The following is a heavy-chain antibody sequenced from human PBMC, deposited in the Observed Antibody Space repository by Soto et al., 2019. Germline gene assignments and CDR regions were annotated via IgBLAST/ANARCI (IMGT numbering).Heavy chain of an antibody. CDR3: ASLGRHG. J-gene: IGHJ6*02. CDR2: IKQDGSEK. D-gene: IGHD3-16*01. V-gene: IGHV3-7*01. Sequence: GGSLRLSCAASGFTFSDSWLDWVRQAPGTGPEWVANIKQDGSEKNYVDSVKGRFTISRDNAKNSLYLQMNSLRAEDTAVYYCASLGRHGWGQGTTVTVSS. CDR1: GFTFSDSW.